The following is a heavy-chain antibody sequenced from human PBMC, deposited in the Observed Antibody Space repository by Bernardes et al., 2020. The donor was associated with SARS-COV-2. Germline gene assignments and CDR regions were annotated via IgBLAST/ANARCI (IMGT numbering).Heavy chain of an antibody. J-gene: IGHJ6*02. CDR1: GFTFKNYA. CDR3: AKEQSSGWYSPYYYYFYGMDV. D-gene: IGHD6-19*01. Sequence: GGSLRLSRAPSGFTFKNYAMNWVRQAPGKGLEWVSSITGRGDGTFYAESVKGRFTISRDNSRNTLYLDMDSLRAEDTAVYYCAKEQSSGWYSPYYYYFYGMDVWGQGTTVTVSS. CDR2: ITGRGDGT. V-gene: IGHV3-23*01.